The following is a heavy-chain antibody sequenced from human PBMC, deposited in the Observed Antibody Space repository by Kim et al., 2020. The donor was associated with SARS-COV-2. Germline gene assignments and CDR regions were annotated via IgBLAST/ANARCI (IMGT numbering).Heavy chain of an antibody. CDR2: ISAYNGNT. Sequence: ASVKVSCKASGYTFTSYGISWVRQAPGQGLEWMGWISAYNGNTNYAQKLQGRVTMTTDTSTSTAYMELRSLRSDDTAVYYCARVDGREWLFPQVYWGQGTLVTVSS. J-gene: IGHJ4*02. CDR1: GYTFTSYG. V-gene: IGHV1-18*01. CDR3: ARVDGREWLFPQVY. D-gene: IGHD3-3*01.